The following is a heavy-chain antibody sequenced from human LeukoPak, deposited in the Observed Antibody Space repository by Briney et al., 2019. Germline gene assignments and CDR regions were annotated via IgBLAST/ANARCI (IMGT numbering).Heavy chain of an antibody. Sequence: ASAKVSCKASGGTFSSYAISWVRQAPGQGLEWMGGIIPIFGTAKYAQKFQGRITITADVSTRIAYMELSSLRSEDTAVYYCASVGSGSYPFDYWGQGTLVTVAS. D-gene: IGHD3-10*01. CDR1: GGTFSSYA. J-gene: IGHJ4*02. CDR2: IIPIFGTA. V-gene: IGHV1-69*13. CDR3: ASVGSGSYPFDY.